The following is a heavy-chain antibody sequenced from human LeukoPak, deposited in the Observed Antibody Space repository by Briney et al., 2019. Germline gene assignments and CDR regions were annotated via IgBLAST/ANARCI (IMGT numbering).Heavy chain of an antibody. V-gene: IGHV6-1*01. CDR2: TYYSSKWYT. J-gene: IGHJ4*02. CDR1: GDSVSSA. Sequence: SQTLSLTCAISGDSVSSAWTWIRQSPSRGLEWLGRTYYSSKWYTTYAVSVKGGVSINPDTSKNQLSLQLSSVAPEDSAGYYCARGWFWSGFDLWGQGTLVTVSS. D-gene: IGHD2-15*01. CDR3: ARGWFWSGFDL.